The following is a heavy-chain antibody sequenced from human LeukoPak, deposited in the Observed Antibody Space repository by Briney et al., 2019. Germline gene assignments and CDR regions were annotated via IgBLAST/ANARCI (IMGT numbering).Heavy chain of an antibody. Sequence: GRSLRLSRAASGFTLSSYAISWVRQAPGNGLEWVSAISGSVGSTYYADSVKGQFTIARDNPKYTLYLQMNSLRAEGTAVYYCAKGYDFWSCYYHDDAFDIWGQGTMVTVSS. CDR2: ISGSVGST. CDR3: AKGYDFWSCYYHDDAFDI. CDR1: GFTLSSYA. V-gene: IGHV3-23*01. J-gene: IGHJ3*02. D-gene: IGHD3-3*01.